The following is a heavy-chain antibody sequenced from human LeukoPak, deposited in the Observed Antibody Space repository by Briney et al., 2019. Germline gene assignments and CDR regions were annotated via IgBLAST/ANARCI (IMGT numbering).Heavy chain of an antibody. V-gene: IGHV3-66*02. Sequence: GGSLRLSCAASGFTVSSNYMSWVRQAPGKGLEWVSVIYSGGNTYYADSVKGRFTISRDNSKNTLYLQMNSLRAEDTVVYYCAKDPYYYDSSGYLDYWGQGTLVTVSS. CDR2: IYSGGNT. D-gene: IGHD3-22*01. CDR3: AKDPYYYDSSGYLDY. J-gene: IGHJ4*02. CDR1: GFTVSSNY.